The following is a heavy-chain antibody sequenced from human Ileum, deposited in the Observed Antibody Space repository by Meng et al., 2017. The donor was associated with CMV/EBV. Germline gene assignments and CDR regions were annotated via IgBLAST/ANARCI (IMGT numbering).Heavy chain of an antibody. D-gene: IGHD6-13*01. CDR3: AGDWGPYSSRGYFDP. Sequence: QQRRSGPGLVTASVTLSLTCTSTGGSISSGTYYWAWIRQPPGKGLEWMGSIYYSGSTYDNPSLKSRVTMSVDTFKNQFSLKLTSVTAADTAVYYCAGDWGPYSSRGYFDPWGQGTLVTVSS. V-gene: IGHV4-39*07. CDR2: IYYSGST. CDR1: GGSISSGTYY. J-gene: IGHJ5*02.